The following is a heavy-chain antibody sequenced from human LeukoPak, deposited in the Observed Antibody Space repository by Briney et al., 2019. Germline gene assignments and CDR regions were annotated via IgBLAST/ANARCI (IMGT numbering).Heavy chain of an antibody. D-gene: IGHD4-23*01. J-gene: IGHJ4*02. V-gene: IGHV4-39*02. CDR1: GGSISSSSYY. CDR3: ARERAGFYDYGGNDHGIDY. CDR2: IYYSGST. Sequence: SETLSLTCTVSGGSISSSSYYWGWIRQPPGKGLEWIGSIYYSGSTYYNPSLRSRVTISVDTSKNQFSLKLSSVTAADTAVYYCARERAGFYDYGGNDHGIDYWGQGTLVTVSS.